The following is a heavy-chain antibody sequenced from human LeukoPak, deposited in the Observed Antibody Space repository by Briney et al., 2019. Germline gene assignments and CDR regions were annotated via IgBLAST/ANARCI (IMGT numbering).Heavy chain of an antibody. CDR2: MNPNSGNT. CDR1: GYTFTSYD. J-gene: IGHJ5*02. Sequence: ASVKVSCKASGYTFTSYDINWVRRATGQGLESMGWMNPNSGNTGYAQKFQGRVTMTRNTSISTAYMELSSLRSEDTAVYYCARHPRFDSSSWYPWFDPWGQGTLVTVSS. V-gene: IGHV1-8*01. CDR3: ARHPRFDSSSWYPWFDP. D-gene: IGHD6-13*01.